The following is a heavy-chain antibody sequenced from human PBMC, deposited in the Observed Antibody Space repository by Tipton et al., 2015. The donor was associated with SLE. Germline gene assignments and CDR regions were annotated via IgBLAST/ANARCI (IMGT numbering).Heavy chain of an antibody. CDR2: NYYSGST. CDR3: ARWFVDYCSVDSCPNWFDP. V-gene: IGHV4-59*07. D-gene: IGHD2-15*01. CDR1: GGSISSYY. J-gene: IGHJ5*02. Sequence: TLSLTCTVSGGSISSYYWAWIRQPPGTGLEWIGYNYYSGSTNYNPSLKSRVTMSVDTSKNQLSLKLSSVNAADTAVYYCARWFVDYCSVDSCPNWFDPWGQGTLVTVFS.